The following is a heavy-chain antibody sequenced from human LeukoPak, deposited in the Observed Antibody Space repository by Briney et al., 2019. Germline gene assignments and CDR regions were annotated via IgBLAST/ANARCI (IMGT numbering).Heavy chain of an antibody. Sequence: GGSLRLSCEASGFIFDDYAMHWVRQAPGKGLEWVSGLSWNSGTIAYADSVKGRFTISRDNAKNSLYLQMNSLRPEDTALYYCAKDVGGRWPLYYFDYWGQGTLVTVSS. CDR3: AKDVGGRWPLYYFDY. J-gene: IGHJ4*02. CDR1: GFIFDDYA. CDR2: LSWNSGTI. D-gene: IGHD2-21*02. V-gene: IGHV3-9*01.